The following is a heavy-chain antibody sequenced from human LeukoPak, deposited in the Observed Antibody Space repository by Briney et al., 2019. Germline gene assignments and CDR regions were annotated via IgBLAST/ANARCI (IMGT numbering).Heavy chain of an antibody. CDR2: IYYSGST. D-gene: IGHD2-2*01. CDR1: GGSISSYH. Sequence: SETLSLTCTVSGGSISSYHWIWLRQPPGKGLEWIGYIYYSGSTNYNPSLKSRVTISVDTSKNQFSLKLSSVTAADTAVYYCARVGKRSSTSCFDYWGQGTLVTVSS. CDR3: ARVGKRSSTSCFDY. J-gene: IGHJ4*02. V-gene: IGHV4-59*01.